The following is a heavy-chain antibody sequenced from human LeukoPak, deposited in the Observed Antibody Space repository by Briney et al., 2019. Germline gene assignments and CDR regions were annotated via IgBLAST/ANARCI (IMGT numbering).Heavy chain of an antibody. D-gene: IGHD3-3*01. J-gene: IGHJ4*02. V-gene: IGHV3-64*01. Sequence: GGSLRLSCAASGFTFSSYAMHRVRQAPGKGLEYVSAISSNGGSTYYANSVKGRFSISRDNSKKTLYLQMGSLRAEDMAVYYCARARNDFWSGYFDYWGQGTLVTVSS. CDR1: GFTFSSYA. CDR3: ARARNDFWSGYFDY. CDR2: ISSNGGST.